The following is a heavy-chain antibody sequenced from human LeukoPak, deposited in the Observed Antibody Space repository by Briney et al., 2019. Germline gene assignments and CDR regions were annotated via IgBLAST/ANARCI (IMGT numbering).Heavy chain of an antibody. J-gene: IGHJ4*02. CDR3: AKKACGSSSCPIDS. CDR2: ITAGGDIT. V-gene: IGHV3-23*01. Sequence: PGGSLGLSCIASGFSFGTYAMSWVRQAPGKGLEWVSVITAGGDITYYADSVRGRFTISRANSKNTLCLQMKSLTAEDTAVYYCAKKACGSSSCPIDSWGQGTLVTVSS. D-gene: IGHD6-19*01. CDR1: GFSFGTYA.